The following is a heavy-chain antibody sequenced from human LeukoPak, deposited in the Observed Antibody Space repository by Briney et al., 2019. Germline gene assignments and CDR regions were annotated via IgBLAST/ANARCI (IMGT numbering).Heavy chain of an antibody. CDR2: INPNSGGT. Sequence: GASVKVSCKASGYTFTGYYIHWVRQAPGQGLEWMGWINPNSGGTNYAQKFQGRVTMTRDTSISAAYMELSRLTSDHTAVYFCARDWGDGSGYYFDYWGRGTLVTVSS. V-gene: IGHV1-2*02. J-gene: IGHJ4*02. CDR1: GYTFTGYY. CDR3: ARDWGDGSGYYFDY. D-gene: IGHD3-22*01.